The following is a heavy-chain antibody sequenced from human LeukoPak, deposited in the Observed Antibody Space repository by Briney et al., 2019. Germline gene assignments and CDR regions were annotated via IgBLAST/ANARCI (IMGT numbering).Heavy chain of an antibody. CDR1: GYTFTGYY. Sequence: ASVKVSCKASGYTFTGYYMHWVRQAPGQGLEWMGWINPNSGGTDYAQNFQGRVTMTRDTSISTAYMELIRLRPDDTAVYYCARDRGRLGVGATKPSFDYWGQGTLVTVSS. V-gene: IGHV1-2*02. CDR2: INPNSGGT. D-gene: IGHD1-26*01. CDR3: ARDRGRLGVGATKPSFDY. J-gene: IGHJ4*02.